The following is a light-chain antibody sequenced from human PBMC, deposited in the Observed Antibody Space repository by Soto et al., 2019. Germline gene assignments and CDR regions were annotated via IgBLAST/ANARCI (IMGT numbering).Light chain of an antibody. CDR1: EVLSSSY. J-gene: IGKJ2*01. Sequence: EIVLTQSPGTLSLSPGERATLSCRASEVLSSSYLVWYQQKPGQAPRLLIYAASRRATGIPDRFSGSGSATEYTLTINTLEPEDFAVYCCQQQGTFGQGTKLEIK. CDR2: AAS. V-gene: IGKV3-20*01. CDR3: QQQGT.